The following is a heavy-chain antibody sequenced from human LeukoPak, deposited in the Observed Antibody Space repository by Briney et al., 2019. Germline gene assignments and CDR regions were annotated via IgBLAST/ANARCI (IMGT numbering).Heavy chain of an antibody. J-gene: IGHJ5*02. CDR1: GWSFSGYY. D-gene: IGHD3-16*02. CDR3: ARGLIGRSRWFDP. CDR2: INHSGST. Sequence: PSETLSLTCAVYGWSFSGYYWSWIRQPPGKGLEWIGEINHSGSTNYNPALKSRVNIPVDTSKNQFSLKLRSVTAADTAVYYCARGLIGRSRWFDPWGQGTLVSVSS. V-gene: IGHV4-34*01.